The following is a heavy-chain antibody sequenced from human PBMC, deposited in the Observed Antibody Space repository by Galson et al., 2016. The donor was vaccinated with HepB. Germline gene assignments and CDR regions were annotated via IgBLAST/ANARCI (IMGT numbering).Heavy chain of an antibody. J-gene: IGHJ6*02. V-gene: IGHV3-53*05. CDR2: IYSGGST. CDR3: ARDQVVSMAGINYYFYYGMDV. CDR1: GFTVSSNY. D-gene: IGHD6-19*01. Sequence: SLRLSCAASGFTVSSNYMSWVRQAPGKGLEWVSVIYSGGSTYYADSVKGRFTISRDNSKNTLFLQMNSLRIEDTAVYYCARDQVVSMAGINYYFYYGMDVWGQGTTVTVSS.